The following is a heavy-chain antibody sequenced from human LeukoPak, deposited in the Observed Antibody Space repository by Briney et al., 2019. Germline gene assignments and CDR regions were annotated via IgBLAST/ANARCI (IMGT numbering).Heavy chain of an antibody. CDR1: GFTFSSYW. V-gene: IGHV3-74*01. J-gene: IGHJ4*02. Sequence: PGGSLRLSCAASGFTFSSYWMHRVRHAPGKGLVWVSAINNGGSTTAYADSVKGRFTISRDNAKNTLYLQMNSLRAEDTAVYYCARRAPTRYFDYWGQGTLVTVSS. CDR2: INNGGSTT. D-gene: IGHD5-24*01. CDR3: ARRAPTRYFDY.